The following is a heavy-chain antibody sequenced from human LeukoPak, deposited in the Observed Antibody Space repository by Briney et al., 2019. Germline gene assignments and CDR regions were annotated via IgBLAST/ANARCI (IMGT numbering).Heavy chain of an antibody. D-gene: IGHD3-10*01. CDR2: IYYSGST. Sequence: SETLSLTCTVSGGFISSYYWSWIRQPPGKGLEWIGYIYYSGSTNYNPSLKSRVTISVDTSKNQFSLKLSSVTAADTAVYYCARVRYYGSGSYYLAWFDPWGQGTLVTVSS. CDR3: ARVRYYGSGSYYLAWFDP. CDR1: GGFISSYY. V-gene: IGHV4-59*08. J-gene: IGHJ5*02.